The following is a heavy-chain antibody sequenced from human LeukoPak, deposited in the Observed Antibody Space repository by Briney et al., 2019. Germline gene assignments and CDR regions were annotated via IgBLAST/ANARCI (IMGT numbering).Heavy chain of an antibody. V-gene: IGHV4-59*08. J-gene: IGHJ6*02. CDR3: AMTGGYDFWSGYHYYGMDV. D-gene: IGHD3-3*01. CDR2: IYYSGST. Sequence: SETLSLTCTVSGGSISSYYWSWTRQPPGKGLEWIGYIYYSGSTNYNPSLKSRVTISVDTSKNQFSLKLSSVTAADTAVYYCAMTGGYDFWSGYHYYGMDVWGQGTTVTVSS. CDR1: GGSISSYY.